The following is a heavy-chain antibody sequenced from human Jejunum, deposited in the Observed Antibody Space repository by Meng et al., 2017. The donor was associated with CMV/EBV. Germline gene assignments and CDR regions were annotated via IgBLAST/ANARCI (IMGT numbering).Heavy chain of an antibody. D-gene: IGHD6-19*01. J-gene: IGHJ4*02. Sequence: QVQLQEAGHGLGKPSETLSLPCTVSGDSITGYYYNWIRQPAGKGLEWIGRVYTSGSTNYSPSLKSRVTMSVDTSMKQLSLKLTSVTAADTAVYYCARASNSAGWYGFDYWGQGTLVTVSS. CDR1: GDSITGYY. V-gene: IGHV4-4*07. CDR3: ARASNSAGWYGFDY. CDR2: VYTSGST.